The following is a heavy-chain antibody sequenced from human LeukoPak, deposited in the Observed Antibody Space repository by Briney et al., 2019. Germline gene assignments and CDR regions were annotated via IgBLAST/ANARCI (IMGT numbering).Heavy chain of an antibody. CDR1: GYTFTSYG. CDR3: ARGRNYYDSSNWFDP. Sequence: ASVKVSCKASGYTFTSYGISWVRQAPGQGLEWMGWISAYNGNTNYAQKLHVRVTMTTDTSTSTAYMELRSLRSDDTAVYYCARGRNYYDSSNWFDPWGQGTLVTVSS. V-gene: IGHV1-18*01. D-gene: IGHD3-22*01. J-gene: IGHJ5*02. CDR2: ISAYNGNT.